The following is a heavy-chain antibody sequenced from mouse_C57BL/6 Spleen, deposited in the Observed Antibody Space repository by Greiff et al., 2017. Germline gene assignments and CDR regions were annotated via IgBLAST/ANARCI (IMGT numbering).Heavy chain of an antibody. CDR1: GFTFSSYT. CDR2: ISGGGGNT. V-gene: IGHV5-9*01. J-gene: IGHJ1*03. CDR3: ARQGTGTRYFDV. D-gene: IGHD4-1*01. Sequence: EVQGVESGGGLVKPGGSLKLSCAASGFTFSSYTMSWVRQTPEKRLEWVATISGGGGNTYYPDSVKGRFTISRDNAKNTLYLQMSSLRSEDTALYYCARQGTGTRYFDVWGTGTTVTVSS.